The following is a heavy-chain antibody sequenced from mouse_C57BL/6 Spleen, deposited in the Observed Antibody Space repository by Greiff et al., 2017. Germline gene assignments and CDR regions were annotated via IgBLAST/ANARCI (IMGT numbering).Heavy chain of an antibody. CDR1: GFTFTDYY. D-gene: IGHD1-1*02. CDR2: IRNKANGYTT. J-gene: IGHJ1*03. Sequence: EVQRVESGGGLVQPGGSLSLSCAASGFTFTDYYMSWVRQPPGKALEWLGFIRNKANGYTTEYSASVKGRFTISRDNSQSILYLQMNALRAEDSATYYCARGDFDYPWYFDVWGTGTTVTVAS. CDR3: ARGDFDYPWYFDV. V-gene: IGHV7-3*01.